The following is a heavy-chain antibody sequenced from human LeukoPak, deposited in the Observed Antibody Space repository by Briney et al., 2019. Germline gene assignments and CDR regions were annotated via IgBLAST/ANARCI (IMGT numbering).Heavy chain of an antibody. CDR3: ARGYYYDSSGYSPDY. V-gene: IGHV1-2*02. CDR2: INPNSGGT. CDR1: GYTFTGYY. D-gene: IGHD3-22*01. J-gene: IGHJ4*02. Sequence: GASVKVSCKASGYTFTGYYMHWVRQAPGQGLEWMGWINPNSGGTNYAQKFQGRVTMTRDTSISTAYMELGRLRSDDTAVYYCARGYYYDSSGYSPDYWGQGTLVTVSS.